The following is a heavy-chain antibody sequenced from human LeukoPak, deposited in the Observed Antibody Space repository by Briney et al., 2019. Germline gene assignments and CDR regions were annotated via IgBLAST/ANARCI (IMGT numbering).Heavy chain of an antibody. CDR3: ARDGTSNYDGAMVRGVIIMALMRAFDI. Sequence: GGSLRLSCAASGFSVSNNDMSWIRQAPGKGREWVSYISSSGSTIYYADSVKGRFTISRDNAKNSLYLQMNSLRAEDTAVYYCARDGTSNYDGAMVRGVIIMALMRAFDIWGQGTMVTVSS. D-gene: IGHD3-10*01. CDR1: GFSVSNND. CDR2: ISSSGSTI. V-gene: IGHV3-11*04. J-gene: IGHJ3*02.